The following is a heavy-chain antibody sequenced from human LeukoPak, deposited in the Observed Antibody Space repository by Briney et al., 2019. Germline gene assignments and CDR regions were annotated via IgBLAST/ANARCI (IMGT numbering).Heavy chain of an antibody. D-gene: IGHD3-22*01. V-gene: IGHV4-59*01. CDR1: GGSISSYY. Sequence: PSETLSLTCTVSGGSISSYYWSWIRQPPGKGLEWIGYIYHSGSTNYNPSLKSRVTISVDTSKNQFSLKLSSVTAADTAVYYCARVGAYYYDSSGYSPFDYWGQGTLVTVSS. CDR2: IYHSGST. CDR3: ARVGAYYYDSSGYSPFDY. J-gene: IGHJ4*02.